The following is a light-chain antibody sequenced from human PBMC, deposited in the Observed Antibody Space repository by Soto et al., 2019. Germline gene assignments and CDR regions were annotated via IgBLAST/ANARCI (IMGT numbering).Light chain of an antibody. J-gene: IGLJ1*01. CDR1: SSNIGAGYY. CDR3: QSDDSSLSGYV. Sequence: QSVLTQPPSVSGAPGQRVTISCTGSSSNIGAGYYVHWYQQLPGTAPKLLIYGNSNRPSGVPDRFSGSKSGTSASLAITGLQAEDEADYYCQSDDSSLSGYVFGTGTKLTVL. V-gene: IGLV1-40*01. CDR2: GNS.